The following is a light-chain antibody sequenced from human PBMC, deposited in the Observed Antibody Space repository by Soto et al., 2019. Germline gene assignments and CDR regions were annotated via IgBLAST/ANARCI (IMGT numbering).Light chain of an antibody. CDR3: SSFANSNNFV. CDR1: SSDVGAYDY. Sequence: QSVLTQPPSASGSPGQSVTISCTGTSSDVGAYDYVSWYQQHPGEAPKLMIYEVTKRPSVVPDRFSGSKSGNTASLTVSGLQTEDEADYYCSSFANSNNFVFGTGTKVTVL. V-gene: IGLV2-8*01. CDR2: EVT. J-gene: IGLJ1*01.